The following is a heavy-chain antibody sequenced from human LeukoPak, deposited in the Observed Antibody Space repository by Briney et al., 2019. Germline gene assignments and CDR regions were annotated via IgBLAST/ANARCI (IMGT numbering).Heavy chain of an antibody. CDR3: ARSDGWELLLY. J-gene: IGHJ4*02. D-gene: IGHD1-26*01. CDR1: GFTFSSCA. V-gene: IGHV3-30-3*01. Sequence: GGSLRLSCAASGFTFSSCAMHWVRQAPGKGLEWVAVISYDGSNKYYADSVKGRFTISRDNSKNTLYLQMNSLRAEDTAVYYCARSDGWELLLYWGQGTLVTVSS. CDR2: ISYDGSNK.